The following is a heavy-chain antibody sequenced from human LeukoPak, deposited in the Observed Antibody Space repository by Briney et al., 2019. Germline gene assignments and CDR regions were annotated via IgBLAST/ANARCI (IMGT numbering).Heavy chain of an antibody. V-gene: IGHV3-7*01. J-gene: IGHJ4*02. Sequence: PGGSLRLSCAASGFSFSAYWMNWVRQAPGRGLEWVANITQDGGDQYYADSVKGRFTISRDNSKNSLYLQMNSLRAEDTAVYYCAGGEYAGYWGQGTLVTVSS. D-gene: IGHD4-17*01. CDR3: AGGEYAGY. CDR2: ITQDGGDQ. CDR1: GFSFSAYW.